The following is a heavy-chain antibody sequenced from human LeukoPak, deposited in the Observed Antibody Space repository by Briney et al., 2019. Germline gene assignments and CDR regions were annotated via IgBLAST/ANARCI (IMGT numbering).Heavy chain of an antibody. J-gene: IGHJ4*02. Sequence: GGSLRLSCAAPGFTFSSYAMSWVRQAPGKGLEWVSLITWDGGSTYYADSVKGRFTISRDNSKNSLYLQMNSLRTEDTALYYCAKGKNTGSYLSHVDYWGQGTLVTVSS. CDR1: GFTFSSYA. CDR2: ITWDGGST. D-gene: IGHD3-10*01. V-gene: IGHV3-43*01. CDR3: AKGKNTGSYLSHVDY.